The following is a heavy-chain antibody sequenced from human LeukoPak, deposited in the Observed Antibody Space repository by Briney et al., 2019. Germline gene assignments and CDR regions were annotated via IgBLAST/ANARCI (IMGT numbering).Heavy chain of an antibody. D-gene: IGHD5-18*01. CDR1: TVSISSYY. J-gene: IGHJ4*02. Sequence: SETLSLTCTVSTVSISSYYWSWIRQPPGKGLEWIGYIYYSGSTNYNPSLKSRVTISVLTSKNQFSLKLSSVTAADTAVYYCATLGKARGYSYGPVDYWGQGSLVTVSS. V-gene: IGHV4-59*08. CDR2: IYYSGST. CDR3: ATLGKARGYSYGPVDY.